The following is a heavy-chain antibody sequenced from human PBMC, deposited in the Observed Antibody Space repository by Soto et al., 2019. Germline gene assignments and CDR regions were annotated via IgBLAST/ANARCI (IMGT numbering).Heavy chain of an antibody. CDR2: VIPVFNTS. Sequence: QVQLEQSGPEVKRPGTSVKVSCKASGGAFGRYSVSWVRQAPGQGLEWIGGVIPVFNTSNYSLKFQGRVAISADESTSTVFMELRSLRSVDTALYYCARGDEMTAVTIFEYWGQGTLVTVSS. CDR1: GGAFGRYS. J-gene: IGHJ4*02. D-gene: IGHD4-17*01. V-gene: IGHV1-69*01. CDR3: ARGDEMTAVTIFEY.